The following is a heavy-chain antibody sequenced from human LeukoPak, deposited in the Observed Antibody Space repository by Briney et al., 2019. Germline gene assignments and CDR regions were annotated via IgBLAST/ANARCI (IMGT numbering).Heavy chain of an antibody. J-gene: IGHJ6*02. D-gene: IGHD3-10*01. V-gene: IGHV1-2*02. CDR1: GYTFTGYY. CDR2: INPNSGGT. Sequence: ASVKVSCKASGYTFTGYYMHWVRQAPGQGLEWMGWINPNSGGTNYAQKFQGRVTMTRDTSISTAYMELSRLRSDDTAVYYCARDRGVAVNYYGMDVWGQGTTVTVPS. CDR3: ARDRGVAVNYYGMDV.